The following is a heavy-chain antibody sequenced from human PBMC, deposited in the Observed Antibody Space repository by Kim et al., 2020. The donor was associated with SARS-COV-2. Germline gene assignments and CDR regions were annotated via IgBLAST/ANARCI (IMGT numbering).Heavy chain of an antibody. CDR1: GGSFSGYY. V-gene: IGHV4-34*01. J-gene: IGHJ4*02. Sequence: SETLSLTCAVYGGSFSGYYWSWIRQPPGKGLEWIGEINHSGSTNYNPSLKSRVTISVDTSKNQFSLKLSSVTAADTAVYYCARGFVRYSRGGFDYWGQGTLVTVSS. CDR3: ARGFVRYSRGGFDY. CDR2: INHSGST. D-gene: IGHD3-9*01.